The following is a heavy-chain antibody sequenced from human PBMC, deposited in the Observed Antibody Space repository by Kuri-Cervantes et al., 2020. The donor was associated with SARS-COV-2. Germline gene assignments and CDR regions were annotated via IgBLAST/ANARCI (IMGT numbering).Heavy chain of an antibody. CDR3: ARVAGEGPIYYYYMDV. D-gene: IGHD2-21*01. J-gene: IGHJ6*03. CDR1: GFTFSSYT. V-gene: IGHV3-21*04. Sequence: GESLKISCAASGFTFSSYTMNWVRQAPGKALEWVSSISGSGSYIYYADSVKGRVTISRESGENSLFLHMNSLRGDDTAVYYCARVAGEGPIYYYYMDVWGKGTTVTVSS. CDR2: ISGSGSYI.